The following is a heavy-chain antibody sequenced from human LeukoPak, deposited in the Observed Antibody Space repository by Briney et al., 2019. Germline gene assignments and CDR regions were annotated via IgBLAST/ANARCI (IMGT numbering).Heavy chain of an antibody. J-gene: IGHJ6*03. V-gene: IGHV3-21*01. Sequence: GGSLRLSCAASAFTFSSHAMNWVRQAPGKGLEWVSSISSGSSYIYYADSVRGRFTISRDNGKNSLYLQMDSLRAEDTAVYYCARDFRAVAESYYYYYMDVWGKGTTVTVSS. CDR3: ARDFRAVAESYYYYYMDV. D-gene: IGHD6-19*01. CDR2: ISSGSSYI. CDR1: AFTFSSHA.